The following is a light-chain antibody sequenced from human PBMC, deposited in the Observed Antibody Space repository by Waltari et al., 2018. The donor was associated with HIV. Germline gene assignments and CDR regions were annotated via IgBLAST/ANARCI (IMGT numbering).Light chain of an antibody. CDR1: QSISSY. CDR3: QQSYSTLRYT. J-gene: IGKJ2*01. Sequence: TQSPSSLSASVEDRVTITCRASQSISSYLNWYQQKPGKAPKLLIYAASSLQSGVPSRFSGSGSGTDFTLTIRSLQPEDFATYYCQQSYSTLRYTFGQGTKLEIK. V-gene: IGKV1-39*01. CDR2: AAS.